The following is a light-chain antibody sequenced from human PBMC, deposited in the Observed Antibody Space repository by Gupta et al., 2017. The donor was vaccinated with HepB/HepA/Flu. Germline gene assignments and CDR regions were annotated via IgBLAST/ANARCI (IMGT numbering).Light chain of an antibody. V-gene: IGKV3-20*01. CDR2: GAS. CDR1: QSVSSSY. Sequence: EIVFTQSPGTLSSSPGDRATLSCRASQSVSSSYLAWYQQKHGQAPRLLISGASSRATGIPGRFSGSWSGTVFPLTISGLEPEDFAVYYCQHYGSSTTFGQGTRVEIK. CDR3: QHYGSSTT. J-gene: IGKJ5*01.